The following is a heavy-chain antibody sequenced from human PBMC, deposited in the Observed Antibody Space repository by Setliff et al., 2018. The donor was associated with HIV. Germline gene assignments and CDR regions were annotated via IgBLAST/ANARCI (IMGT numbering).Heavy chain of an antibody. V-gene: IGHV1-8*01. CDR3: ARSPHDYDSDYYMDV. J-gene: IGHJ6*03. Sequence: RASVKVSCKPSGHTFTNYDIHWMRRATGQGLEWMGWMNPNSGVSGYALKFHDRVTMTRDTSITTAYMELSSLTSEDTAVYYCARSPHDYDSDYYMDVWGKGTTVTVS. D-gene: IGHD4-17*01. CDR1: GHTFTNYD. CDR2: MNPNSGVS.